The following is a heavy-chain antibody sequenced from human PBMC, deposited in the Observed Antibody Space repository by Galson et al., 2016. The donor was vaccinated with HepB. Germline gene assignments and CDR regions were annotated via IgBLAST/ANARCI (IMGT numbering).Heavy chain of an antibody. CDR1: GGTFSSYA. CDR2: IIPIFNTT. V-gene: IGHV1-69*13. J-gene: IGHJ6*02. CDR3: ARNLRSGYYYGMDV. Sequence: SVKVSCKASGGTFSSYAISWVRQAPGQGLEWMGGIIPIFNTTHYTQKFQGRITISADESTSTAYMELSSLRSEDTAVYYCARNLRSGYYYGMDVWGQGTTVAVSS. D-gene: IGHD3-16*01.